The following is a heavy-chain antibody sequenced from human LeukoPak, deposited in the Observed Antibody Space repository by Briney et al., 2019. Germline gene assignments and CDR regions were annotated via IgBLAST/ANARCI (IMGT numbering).Heavy chain of an antibody. V-gene: IGHV1-18*01. Sequence: ASVKVSCKASGYTFTSYGVGWVRQAPGQRLEWMGWISAYNGNTNYAQKLQGRVTMATDTSTSTAYMELRSLRSDDTAVYYCARDASGGSGSYCDYWGQGTLVTVSS. CDR3: ARDASGGSGSYCDY. CDR1: GYTFTSYG. J-gene: IGHJ4*02. CDR2: ISAYNGNT. D-gene: IGHD3-10*01.